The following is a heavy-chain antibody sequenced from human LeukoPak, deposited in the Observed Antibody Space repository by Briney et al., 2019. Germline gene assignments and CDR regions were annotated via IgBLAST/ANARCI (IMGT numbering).Heavy chain of an antibody. CDR3: ARANTGYYYYYAMDV. Sequence: SETLSLTCAVYGGSFSGYHWSWIRQPPGKGLEWIGEINHSGSTNYNPSLKSRVTISVDTSKNQFSLKLSSVTAADTAVYYCARANTGYYYYYAMDVWGQGTTVTVSS. CDR2: INHSGST. V-gene: IGHV4-34*01. CDR1: GGSFSGYH. J-gene: IGHJ6*02. D-gene: IGHD1-14*01.